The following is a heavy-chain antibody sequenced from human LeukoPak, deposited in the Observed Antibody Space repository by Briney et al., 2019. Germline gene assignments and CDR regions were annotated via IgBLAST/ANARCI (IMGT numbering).Heavy chain of an antibody. CDR3: ARDPFGGGWFDT. V-gene: IGHV1-2*06. D-gene: IGHD3-16*01. CDR1: GYTFTGYY. CDR2: INPNSGGT. Sequence: ASVKVSCKPSGYTFTGYYMHWVRQAPGQGLEWMGRINPNSGGTNYAQKFQGRVTMTRDKSISTAYMELSRLRSAVTAVYYCARDPFGGGWFDTWGQGTLVTVSS. J-gene: IGHJ5*02.